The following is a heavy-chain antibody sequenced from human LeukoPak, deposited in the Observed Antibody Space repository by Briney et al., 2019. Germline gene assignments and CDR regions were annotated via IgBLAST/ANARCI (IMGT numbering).Heavy chain of an antibody. CDR3: ARDNRHSSGYYYEY. D-gene: IGHD3-22*01. CDR1: GYTFTGYY. Sequence: ASVKVSCKASGYTFTGYYMHWVRQAPGQGLEWMGWINPNSGGTNYAQKFQGRVTMTRDTSISTAYMELSRLRSDGTAVYYCARDNRHSSGYYYEYWGQGTLVTVSS. V-gene: IGHV1-2*02. J-gene: IGHJ4*02. CDR2: INPNSGGT.